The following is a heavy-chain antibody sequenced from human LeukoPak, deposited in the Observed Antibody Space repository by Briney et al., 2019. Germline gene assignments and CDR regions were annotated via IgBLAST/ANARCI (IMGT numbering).Heavy chain of an antibody. CDR1: GFIFSSFW. CDR3: AKLSHYDDYDSDS. V-gene: IGHV3-74*03. J-gene: IGHJ4*02. D-gene: IGHD4-17*01. CDR2: ITSDGMIT. Sequence: RPGGSLRLSCEASGFIFSSFWMHWVRQAPGKGLLWVSRITSDGMITAYADSVKGRFTVSRDNAKNTVYLQMNSLRAEDTAIYYCAKLSHYDDYDSDSWGQGTLVTVSS.